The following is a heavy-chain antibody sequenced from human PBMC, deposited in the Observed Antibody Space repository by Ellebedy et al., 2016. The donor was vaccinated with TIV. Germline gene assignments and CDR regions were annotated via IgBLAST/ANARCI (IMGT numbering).Heavy chain of an antibody. V-gene: IGHV4-34*01. CDR3: ARGRFDT. CDR2: INYSEST. Sequence: SETLSLXXAVYGGSFSGYYWSWIRQPPGKGLEWIGEINYSESTNYNPSLKSRVTISVDTSKNQFSLKLTSVTAADTAVYYCARGRFDTWGQGTLVTVSS. CDR1: GGSFSGYY. J-gene: IGHJ5*02.